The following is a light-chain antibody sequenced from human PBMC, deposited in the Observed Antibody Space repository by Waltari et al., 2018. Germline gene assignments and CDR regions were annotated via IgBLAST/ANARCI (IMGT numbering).Light chain of an antibody. V-gene: IGLV2-14*01. J-gene: IGLJ3*02. Sequence: QSAMTQPASVSGSPGQSLPLPCTGTSRDVGACPSVPWFRQHPGKAPNHIIHEVSTRPSGVSNRFSGSKAGNTASLTISGLQADDETDYHCSSYTSSSTWVFGGGTKLTVL. CDR1: SRDVGACPS. CDR3: SSYTSSSTWV. CDR2: EVS.